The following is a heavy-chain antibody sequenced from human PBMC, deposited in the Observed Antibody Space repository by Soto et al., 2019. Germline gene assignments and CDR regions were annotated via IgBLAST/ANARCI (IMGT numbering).Heavy chain of an antibody. J-gene: IGHJ4*02. CDR2: IYYSGST. Sequence: SETLSLTCTVSGGSISSYYWSWIRQPPGKGLEWIGYIYYSGSTNYNPSLKSRVTISVDTSKNQFSLKLSSVTAADTAVYYCACHYCSSTSCFDYWGPGTLVTVSS. CDR3: ACHYCSSTSCFDY. V-gene: IGHV4-59*01. CDR1: GGSISSYY. D-gene: IGHD2-2*01.